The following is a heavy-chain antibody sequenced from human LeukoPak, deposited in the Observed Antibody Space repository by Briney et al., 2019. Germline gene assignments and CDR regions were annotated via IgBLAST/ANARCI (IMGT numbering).Heavy chain of an antibody. Sequence: PGGSLRLSCAASGVTFSYNWMHWVRQAPGKGLVWVSRISSDGRTTHYADSVKGRFTISRDTAKNTLFLQMNDLRAEDTAVYYCARRPSITMIVVVIHFHLFLRSDAFDIWGQGTMVTVSS. CDR3: ARRPSITMIVVVIHFHLFLRSDAFDI. J-gene: IGHJ3*02. D-gene: IGHD3-22*01. CDR1: GVTFSYNW. V-gene: IGHV3-74*01. CDR2: ISSDGRTT.